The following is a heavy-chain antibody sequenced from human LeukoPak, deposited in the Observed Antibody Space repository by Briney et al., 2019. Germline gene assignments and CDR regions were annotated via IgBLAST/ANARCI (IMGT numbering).Heavy chain of an antibody. CDR3: ARDFVPPAASPPAAFDI. CDR1: GFTFSSYW. D-gene: IGHD2-2*01. Sequence: PGGSLRLSCAASGFTFSSYWMSWVRQAPGKGLEWVANIKQDGSEKYYVDSVKGRFTISRDNAKNSLYLQMNSLRAEDTAVYNCARDFVPPAASPPAAFDIWGQGTMVTVSS. V-gene: IGHV3-7*01. J-gene: IGHJ3*02. CDR2: IKQDGSEK.